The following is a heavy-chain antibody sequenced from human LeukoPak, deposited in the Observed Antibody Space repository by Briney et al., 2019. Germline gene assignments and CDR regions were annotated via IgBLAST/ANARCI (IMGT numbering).Heavy chain of an antibody. D-gene: IGHD3-22*01. CDR1: GYTFSSYY. V-gene: IGHV1-46*01. Sequence: ASVKVSCKASGYTFSSYYMHWVRQAPGQGLEGMGIINPSGGSTKYAQKLQCRVTITRDTSTSTVYMELSSLRSEDTAVYYCARDDSSGPQVYWGQGTLVTVSS. CDR3: ARDDSSGPQVY. J-gene: IGHJ4*02. CDR2: INPSGGST.